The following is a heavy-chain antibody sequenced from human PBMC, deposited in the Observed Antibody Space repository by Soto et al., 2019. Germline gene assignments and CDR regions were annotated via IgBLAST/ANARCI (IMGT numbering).Heavy chain of an antibody. J-gene: IGHJ6*02. CDR3: AREYYYGSGTRAYSMDV. V-gene: IGHV3-13*01. D-gene: IGHD3-10*01. CDR2: IGTAGDT. Sequence: GGSLRLSCAASGFTFSSYDMHWVRQATGKGLEWVSAIGTAGDTYYPGSVKGRFTISRENAKNSLYLQMNSLRAGGTAVYYCAREYYYGSGTRAYSMDVWGQGTTVTVSS. CDR1: GFTFSSYD.